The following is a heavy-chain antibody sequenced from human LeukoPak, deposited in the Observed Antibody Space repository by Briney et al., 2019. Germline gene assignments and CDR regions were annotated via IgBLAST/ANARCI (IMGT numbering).Heavy chain of an antibody. J-gene: IGHJ6*03. CDR2: IDWDGDE. D-gene: IGHD4-17*01. CDR3: ARAVPAAYYYYYMDV. Sequence: SGPALVKPTQTLTLTCTFSGFSLTTSGMCVCWIRQLPGKALEWLARIDWDGDESYSPSLKTRLTISKDTSKNQVVLTMTNMDPVDTATYYCARAVPAAYYYYYMDVWGKGTTVTVSS. CDR1: GFSLTTSGMC. V-gene: IGHV2-70*11.